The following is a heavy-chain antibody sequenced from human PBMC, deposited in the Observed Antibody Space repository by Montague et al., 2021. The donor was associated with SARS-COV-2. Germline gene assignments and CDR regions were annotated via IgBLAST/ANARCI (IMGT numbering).Heavy chain of an antibody. CDR3: ARGQVTIFGVLIMLPAAGALDI. D-gene: IGHD3-3*01. CDR1: GGSFSGYY. CDR2: VNHSGST. J-gene: IGHJ3*02. Sequence: SETLSLTCAVYGGSFSGYYWSWIRQPPGKGLEWIGEVNHSGSTNYNPSLKSRVTISVDTSKNQFSLKMNSVSAADTAVYYCARGQVTIFGVLIMLPAAGALDIGGRGTVVTVSS. V-gene: IGHV4-34*01.